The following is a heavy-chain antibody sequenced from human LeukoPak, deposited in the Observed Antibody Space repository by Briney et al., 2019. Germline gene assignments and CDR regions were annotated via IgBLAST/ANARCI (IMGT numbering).Heavy chain of an antibody. CDR1: GFTFGDYA. J-gene: IGHJ4*02. Sequence: PGGSLRLSCTASGFTFGDYAMTWVRQAPGKGLEWVGRIKNKPDGGTTDYAAPVQGRFTISRDDSKNTLSLQMNSLKAEDTAVYYCTVVNYGSGSYPLGYWGQGTLVTVSS. CDR3: TVVNYGSGSYPLGY. CDR2: IKNKPDGGTT. V-gene: IGHV3-15*01. D-gene: IGHD3-10*01.